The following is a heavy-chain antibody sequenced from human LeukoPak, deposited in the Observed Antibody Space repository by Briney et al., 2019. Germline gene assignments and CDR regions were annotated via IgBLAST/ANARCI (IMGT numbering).Heavy chain of an antibody. CDR1: GFTFSTYW. D-gene: IGHD3-16*01. J-gene: IGHJ1*01. Sequence: GGSLRLSCVASGFTFSTYWMSWVRQAPGKGLEWVANIKQDGSEKYYVDSVKGRFTISRDNAKNSLYLQMNSLRAEDTAVYYCARGLFYFQYWGQGTLVTVPS. CDR3: ARGLFYFQY. CDR2: IKQDGSEK. V-gene: IGHV3-7*04.